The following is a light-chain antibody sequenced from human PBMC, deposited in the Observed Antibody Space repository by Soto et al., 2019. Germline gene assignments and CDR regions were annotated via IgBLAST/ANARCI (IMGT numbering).Light chain of an antibody. CDR1: QSISSNY. CDR2: RAS. V-gene: IGKV3-20*01. CDR3: QQYGSSPRT. J-gene: IGKJ1*01. Sequence: EIVLTQSPGTLSLSPGERATLSCRASQSISSNYLAWYQQKPGQAPRLLIYRASNRATGIPDRFSGSGSGTDFTLTISRLEPEDFAVYYCQQYGSSPRTFGQGTKVDIK.